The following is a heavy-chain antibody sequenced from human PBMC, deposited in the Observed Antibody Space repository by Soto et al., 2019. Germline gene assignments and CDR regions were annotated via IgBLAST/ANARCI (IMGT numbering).Heavy chain of an antibody. CDR2: INPNSGGT. CDR1: GYTFTGYY. D-gene: IGHD6-19*01. Sequence: QVQLVQSGAEVKKPGASVKVSCKASGYTFTGYYMHWVRQAPGQGLEWMGWINPNSGGTNYAQKLQGWVTMTRYTSISTAYMELSRLRTDDTAVYYCARGILPGIAVAGTGGLFDYWGQETVLTVSS. CDR3: ARGILPGIAVAGTGGLFDY. V-gene: IGHV1-2*04. J-gene: IGHJ4*02.